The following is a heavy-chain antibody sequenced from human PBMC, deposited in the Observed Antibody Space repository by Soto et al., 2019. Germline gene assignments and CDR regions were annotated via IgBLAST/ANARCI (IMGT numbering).Heavy chain of an antibody. CDR2: IYHSGST. Sequence: PSETLSLTCAVSGGSISSGGYSWSWIRQPPGKGLEWIGYIYHSGSTYYNPSLKSRVTISVDRSKNQFSLKLSSVTAADTAVYYCARVRITIFAFDIWGQGTMVT. V-gene: IGHV4-30-2*01. D-gene: IGHD3-9*01. J-gene: IGHJ3*02. CDR3: ARVRITIFAFDI. CDR1: GGSISSGGYS.